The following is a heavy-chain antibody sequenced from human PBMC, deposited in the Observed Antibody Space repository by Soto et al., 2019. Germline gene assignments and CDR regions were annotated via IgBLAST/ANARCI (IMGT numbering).Heavy chain of an antibody. J-gene: IGHJ4*02. CDR2: ISSTTNYI. Sequence: PGGSLRLSCAASGFTFSRYSMNWVRQAPGKGLEWVSSISSTTNYIYYGDSMKGRFTISRDNAKNSLYLEMNSLRAEDTAVYYCARESEDLTSSFDYWGQGTLATVSS. V-gene: IGHV3-21*06. CDR1: GFTFSRYS. CDR3: ARESEDLTSSFDY.